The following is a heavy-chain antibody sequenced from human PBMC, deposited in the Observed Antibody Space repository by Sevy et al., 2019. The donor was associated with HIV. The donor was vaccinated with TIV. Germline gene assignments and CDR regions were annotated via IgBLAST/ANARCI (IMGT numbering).Heavy chain of an antibody. V-gene: IGHV4-39*01. Sequence: SETLSLTCTVSGGSISSSSYYWGWIRQPPGKGLEWIGSIYYSGSTYYNPSLKSRVTISVDTSKNQFSLKLSSVTAADTAVYYCARLFINPYSSSFNSDFDYWGQGTLVTVSS. CDR1: GGSISSSSYY. J-gene: IGHJ4*02. D-gene: IGHD6-6*01. CDR2: IYYSGST. CDR3: ARLFINPYSSSFNSDFDY.